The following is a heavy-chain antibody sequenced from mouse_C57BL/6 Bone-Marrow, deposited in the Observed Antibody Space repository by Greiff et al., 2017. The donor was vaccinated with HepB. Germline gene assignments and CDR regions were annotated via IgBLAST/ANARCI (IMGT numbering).Heavy chain of an antibody. D-gene: IGHD1-1*01. Sequence: EVKLQQSGPELVKPGASVKISCKASGYTFTDYYMNWVKQSHGKSLEWIGDINPNNGGTSYNQKFKGKATLTVDKSSSTAYMELRSLTSEDSAVYYCARGSGSPFAYWGQGTLVTVSA. CDR1: GYTFTDYY. CDR3: ARGSGSPFAY. CDR2: INPNNGGT. V-gene: IGHV1-26*01. J-gene: IGHJ3*01.